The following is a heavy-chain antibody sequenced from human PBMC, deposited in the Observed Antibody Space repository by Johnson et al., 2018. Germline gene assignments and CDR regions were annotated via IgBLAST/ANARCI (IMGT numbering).Heavy chain of an antibody. CDR3: ARPAMVRGVIKRFDY. D-gene: IGHD3-10*01. CDR2: IYPGDSDT. CDR1: GYSFTSYW. J-gene: IGHJ4*02. V-gene: IGHV5-51*03. Sequence: VQLVQSGAEVKKPGESLKISCKGSGYSFTSYWIGWVRQMPGKGLEWMGIIYPGDSDTRYSPSFQGQVTISADKSISTAYLQWSSLKASDTAMYYCARPAMVRGVIKRFDYWGQGTLVTVSS.